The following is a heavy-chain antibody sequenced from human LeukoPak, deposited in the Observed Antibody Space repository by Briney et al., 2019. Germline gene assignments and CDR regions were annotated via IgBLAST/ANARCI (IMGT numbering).Heavy chain of an antibody. CDR2: LYYSGST. CDR1: GASISTYY. D-gene: IGHD2/OR15-2a*01. CDR3: ARVRGTFETD. J-gene: IGHJ4*02. Sequence: PSETLPLTCTVSGASISTYYWSWIRQPPGKGLEWIGYLYYSGSTTYSPSLKSRVTMSVDTSKSQFSLKLNSVTAADTAIYYCARVRGTFETDWGQGTLVTVSS. V-gene: IGHV4-59*01.